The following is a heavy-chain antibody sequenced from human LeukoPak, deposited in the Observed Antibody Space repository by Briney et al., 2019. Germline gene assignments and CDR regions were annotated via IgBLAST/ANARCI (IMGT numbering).Heavy chain of an antibody. CDR2: ISAYNGNT. D-gene: IGHD6-19*01. J-gene: IGHJ4*02. CDR3: ARVSEGWSRLPADY. Sequence: GASVKVSCKASGYTFTSYGISWVRQAPGQGLEWMGWISAYNGNTNYAQKLQGRVTMTTDTSTSTAYMEVRSLRSDDTAVYYCARVSEGWSRLPADYWGQGTLVTVSS. V-gene: IGHV1-18*01. CDR1: GYTFTSYG.